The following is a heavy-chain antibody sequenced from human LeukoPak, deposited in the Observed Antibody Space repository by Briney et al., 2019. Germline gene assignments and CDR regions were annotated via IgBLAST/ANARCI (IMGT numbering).Heavy chain of an antibody. CDR2: MNPNCGNT. CDR3: ARSLHRLLDYLDV. Sequence: GASVKLSCKSSGYIFTSYDINWVRQATGQALEGMGWMNPNCGNTGYAQKFQGRITMTRNTSISTAYMELSSLRSEDTAVYYCARSLHRLLDYLDVWGKGTTVTVSS. D-gene: IGHD2-15*01. J-gene: IGHJ6*03. CDR1: GYIFTSYD. V-gene: IGHV1-8*01.